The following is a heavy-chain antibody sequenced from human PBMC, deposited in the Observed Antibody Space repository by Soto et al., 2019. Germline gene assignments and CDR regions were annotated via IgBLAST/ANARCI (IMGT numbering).Heavy chain of an antibody. CDR3: ARSPYYYDSSGYFDY. CDR2: ISAYNGST. CDR1: GYTFTSYG. D-gene: IGHD3-22*01. V-gene: IGHV1-18*04. J-gene: IGHJ4*02. Sequence: RASVKVSCKASGYTFTSYGISWVRQAPGQGLEWMGWISAYNGSTNYAQKLQGRVTMTTDTSTSTAYMELRSLRSDDTAVYYCARSPYYYDSSGYFDYWGQGTLVTVSS.